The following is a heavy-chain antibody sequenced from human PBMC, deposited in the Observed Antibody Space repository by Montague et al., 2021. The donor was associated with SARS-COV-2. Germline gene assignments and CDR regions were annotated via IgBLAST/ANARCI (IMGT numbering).Heavy chain of an antibody. CDR3: ARGSTGTSFFCYYYGMDV. J-gene: IGHJ6*02. D-gene: IGHD4-17*01. V-gene: IGHV4-34*01. CDR1: GGSFSGYY. Sequence: SETLSLTCAVYGGSFSGYYWSWIRQPPGKGLEWIGEINHSGSTNYNPSLKSRVTISVDTSKNQFSLKLSSVTAADTAVYYCARGSTGTSFFCYYYGMDVWGQGTMVTVSS. CDR2: INHSGST.